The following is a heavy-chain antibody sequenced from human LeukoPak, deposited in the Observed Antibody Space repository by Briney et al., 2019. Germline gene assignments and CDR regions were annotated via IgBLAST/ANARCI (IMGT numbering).Heavy chain of an antibody. D-gene: IGHD2-2*01. CDR2: ISHGGIT. J-gene: IGHJ4*02. V-gene: IGHV4-34*01. Sequence: PSETLSLTCGVYDGSHINYYCHWIRQAPGKGLEWIGEISHGGITKHNPSLKSRVTMSQDTSKRQFSLKMNSMTAADTGVYYCGIFMDVVPGSMSWGLGTLVTVSS. CDR1: DGSHINYY. CDR3: GIFMDVVPGSMS.